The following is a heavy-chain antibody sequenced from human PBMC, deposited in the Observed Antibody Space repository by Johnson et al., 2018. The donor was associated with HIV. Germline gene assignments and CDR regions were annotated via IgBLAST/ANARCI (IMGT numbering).Heavy chain of an antibody. CDR1: GFTFDDYA. CDR2: ISWNSGGI. Sequence: EVQLVESGGGLVQPGRSLRLSCAASGFTFDDYAMHWVRQAPGKGLEWAPGISWNSGGIGYADSVTGRFTISRDKAKTSLYLQLHSLRAEETAVYYCAREGWILDRNDAFDIWGQGTMVTVSS. J-gene: IGHJ3*02. CDR3: AREGWILDRNDAFDI. D-gene: IGHD3/OR15-3a*01. V-gene: IGHV3-9*01.